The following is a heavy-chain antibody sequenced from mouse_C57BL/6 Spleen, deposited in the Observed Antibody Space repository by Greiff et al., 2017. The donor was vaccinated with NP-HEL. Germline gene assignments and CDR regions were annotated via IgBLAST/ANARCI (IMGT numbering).Heavy chain of an antibody. V-gene: IGHV7-1*01. CDR1: GFTFSDFY. CDR2: SRNKANDYTT. D-gene: IGHD4-1*01. Sequence: EVKLVESGGGLVQSGRSLRLSCATSGFTFSDFYMEWVRQAPGKGLEWIAASRNKANDYTTEYSASVKGRVIVSRDTSQSILYLQMNALRAEDTAIYYCARDGGLGGYWDFDGWGTGTTVTVSS. J-gene: IGHJ1*03. CDR3: ARDGGLGGYWDFDG.